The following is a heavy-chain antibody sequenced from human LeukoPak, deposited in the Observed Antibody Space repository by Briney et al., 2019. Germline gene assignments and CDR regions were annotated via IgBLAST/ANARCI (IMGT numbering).Heavy chain of an antibody. V-gene: IGHV4-39*01. CDR2: IYYSGST. J-gene: IGHJ3*02. Sequence: SETLSLTCTVSGGSISSSSYYWGWIRQPPGKGLEWIGNIYYSGSTYYNPSLKSRVTISVDTSKNQFSPKLTSVTAADTAMYYCARLSTGDGAFDIWGQGTMVTVSS. D-gene: IGHD7-27*01. CDR3: ARLSTGDGAFDI. CDR1: GGSISSSSYY.